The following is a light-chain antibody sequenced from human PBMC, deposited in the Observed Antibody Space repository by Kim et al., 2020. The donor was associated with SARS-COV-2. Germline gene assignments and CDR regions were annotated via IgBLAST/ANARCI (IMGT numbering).Light chain of an antibody. CDR2: DVS. J-gene: IGLJ3*02. CDR1: SSDS. Sequence: QSALTQPASVSGSPGQSITISCTGTSSDSVSWYQQHPGKAPKLMISDVSNRPSGVSHRFSGSKSGNTASLTISGLQAADEADYYCSSYTSSSTLFGGGTQLTVL. CDR3: SSYTSSSTL. V-gene: IGLV2-14*03.